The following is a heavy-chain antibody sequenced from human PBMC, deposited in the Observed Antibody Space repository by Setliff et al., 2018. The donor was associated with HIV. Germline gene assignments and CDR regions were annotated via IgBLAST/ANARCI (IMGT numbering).Heavy chain of an antibody. CDR2: IYPSGSIHPSGAT. V-gene: IGHV4-38-2*01. J-gene: IGHJ6*02. Sequence: PSETLSLTCAVSRSYISGSYYWAWIRQPPGKGLEWIGNIYPSGSIHPSGATNYNPSLKGRVTMTEDTSTDTAYMELSSLRSEDTAVYYCAIAGGSSWYGNYYYAMDVWGQGTTVTVSS. CDR3: AIAGGSSWYGNYYYAMDV. D-gene: IGHD6-13*01. CDR1: RSYISGSYY.